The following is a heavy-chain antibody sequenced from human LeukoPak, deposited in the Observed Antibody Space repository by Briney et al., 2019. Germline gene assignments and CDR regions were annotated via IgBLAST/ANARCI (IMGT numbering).Heavy chain of an antibody. Sequence: SETLSLTCTVSGGSISSSSYYWGWIRQPPGKGLEWIGSIYYSGSTYYNPSLKSRVTISVDTSKNQFSLKLSSVTAADTAVYYCARASVWWLRIGVSHYWGQGTLVTVSS. V-gene: IGHV4-39*07. CDR1: GGSISSSSYY. D-gene: IGHD5-12*01. CDR3: ARASVWWLRIGVSHY. J-gene: IGHJ4*02. CDR2: IYYSGST.